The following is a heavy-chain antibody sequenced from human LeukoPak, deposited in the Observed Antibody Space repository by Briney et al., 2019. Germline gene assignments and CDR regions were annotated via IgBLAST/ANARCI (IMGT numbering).Heavy chain of an antibody. D-gene: IGHD6-13*01. J-gene: IGHJ6*03. V-gene: IGHV4-4*07. Sequence: PSETLSLTCTVSGGSISSYYWSWIRQPAGKGLEWIGRIYTSGSTNYNPSLKSRVTMSVDTSKNQFSLKLSSVTAADTAVYYCAREGGSSWYRYYYYMDVWGKGTTVTVSS. CDR3: AREGGSSWYRYYYYMDV. CDR2: IYTSGST. CDR1: GGSISSYY.